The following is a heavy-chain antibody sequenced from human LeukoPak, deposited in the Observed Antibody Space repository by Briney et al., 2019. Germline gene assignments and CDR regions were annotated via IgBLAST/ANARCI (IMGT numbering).Heavy chain of an antibody. D-gene: IGHD3-10*01. CDR3: ASGREYSGSGSHDDAFDV. CDR1: GYTFTGYL. CDR2: INPNSGGT. V-gene: IGHV1-2*02. Sequence: ASVKVSCKASGYTFTGYLMHWVRQAPEHGREWMGGINPNSGGTNYAQKYQGRVTMTRDTSISTAYMELSRLGSDDTAVYYCASGREYSGSGSHDDAFDVWGQGTMVTVSS. J-gene: IGHJ3*01.